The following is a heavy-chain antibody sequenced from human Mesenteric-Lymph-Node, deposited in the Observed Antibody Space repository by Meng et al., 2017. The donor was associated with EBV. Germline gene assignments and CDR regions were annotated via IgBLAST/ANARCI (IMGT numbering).Heavy chain of an antibody. CDR1: GGSVRSDGYY. Sequence: LQESGPSLVKPPETLPLPWPFPGGSVRSDGYYWSWIRQPPGKGLEWLGYIYYTGSTEYNPSLEGRVTISLDMSKNQFSLRLSSVTAADTAVYYCARPAPVGCDSRGYYYVAWFDPWGPGTLVTVSS. V-gene: IGHV4-61*08. CDR2: IYYTGST. CDR3: ARPAPVGCDSRGYYYVAWFDP. J-gene: IGHJ5*02. D-gene: IGHD3-22*01.